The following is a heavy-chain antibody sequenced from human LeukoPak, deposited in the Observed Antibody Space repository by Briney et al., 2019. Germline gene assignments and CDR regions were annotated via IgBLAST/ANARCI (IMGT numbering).Heavy chain of an antibody. V-gene: IGHV3-23*01. D-gene: IGHD3-9*01. CDR3: AKGKYDILTAFDY. Sequence: PGGSLRLSCAASGFTFSSYAMSWVRQAPGKGLEWVSSISGSGGSTYHADSVKGRFTISRDNSKNTLYLQMNSLRAEDTAVYYCAKGKYDILTAFDYWGQGTLVTVAS. CDR1: GFTFSSYA. J-gene: IGHJ4*02. CDR2: ISGSGGST.